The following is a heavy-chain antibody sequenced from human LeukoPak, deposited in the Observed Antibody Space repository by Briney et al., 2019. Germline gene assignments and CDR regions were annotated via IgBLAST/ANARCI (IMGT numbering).Heavy chain of an antibody. Sequence: GGSLRLSCAASGFTFSSYSMNWVRQAPGKGLEWVSSISSSSSYIYYADSVKGRFTISRDNAKNSLYLQMNSLRAEDTAVYYCARVTRGGYDLGVYWGQGTLVTVSS. CDR1: GFTFSSYS. CDR2: ISSSSSYI. J-gene: IGHJ4*02. V-gene: IGHV3-21*01. CDR3: ARVTRGGYDLGVY. D-gene: IGHD5-12*01.